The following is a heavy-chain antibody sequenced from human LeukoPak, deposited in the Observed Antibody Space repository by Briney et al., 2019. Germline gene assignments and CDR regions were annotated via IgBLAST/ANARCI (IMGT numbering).Heavy chain of an antibody. D-gene: IGHD3-3*02. Sequence: PGGSLRLSCAASGLTFSNYWMHWVRQAPGKGLVWVSRINSDGSSTSYVDSVKGRFTISRDNAKNTLYLQMNSLRAEDTAVYSCARIAFGNYFDYWGQGTLVTVSS. CDR2: INSDGSST. CDR1: GLTFSNYW. CDR3: ARIAFGNYFDY. J-gene: IGHJ4*02. V-gene: IGHV3-74*01.